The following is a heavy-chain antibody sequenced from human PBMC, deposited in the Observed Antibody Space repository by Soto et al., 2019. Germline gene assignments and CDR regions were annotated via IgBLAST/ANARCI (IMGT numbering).Heavy chain of an antibody. CDR1: GFTFGGSA. V-gene: IGHV3-73*01. CDR2: IRSKTNSYAT. J-gene: IGHJ4*02. CDR3: TRQTDAVQWMVVPTDYNFDY. Sequence: GGSLRLSCAASGFTFGGSAMHWVRQASGKGLEWVGHIRSKTNSYATAYAESVKGRFAISRDDSMNTAYLQMNSLKTEDTAVYFCTRQTDAVQWMVVPTDYNFDYWGQGTLVTVSS. D-gene: IGHD6-19*01.